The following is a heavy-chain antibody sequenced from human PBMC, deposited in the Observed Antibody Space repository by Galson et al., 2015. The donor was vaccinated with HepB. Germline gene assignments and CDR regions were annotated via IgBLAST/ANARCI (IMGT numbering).Heavy chain of an antibody. CDR3: ARGHAPKGLYFHY. CDR1: GGSFSNFG. V-gene: IGHV1-69*13. D-gene: IGHD5/OR15-5a*01. J-gene: IGHJ4*02. Sequence: SVKVSCKASGGSFSNFGISWVRQVPGQGPEWMGEIIPIFGTTNYAQKFQGRVTITADESTSTVYLELTGLRSEDTALYFCARGHAPKGLYFHYWGQGTLVTVSS. CDR2: IIPIFGTT.